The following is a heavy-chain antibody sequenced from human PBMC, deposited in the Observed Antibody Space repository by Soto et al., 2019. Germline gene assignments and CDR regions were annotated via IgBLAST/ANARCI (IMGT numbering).Heavy chain of an antibody. CDR3: ARDKFKYYDSSGYNFPDY. Sequence: HPGGSLRLSCAASGFTFTSYGMHWVRQAPGKGLEWVAVIWYDGNKQYYVDSVKGRFTISRDNSKNTLYLQMDSPRAEDTAVYYCARDKFKYYDSSGYNFPDYWGQGTLVTVSS. CDR1: GFTFTSYG. V-gene: IGHV3-33*01. J-gene: IGHJ4*02. CDR2: IWYDGNKQ. D-gene: IGHD3-22*01.